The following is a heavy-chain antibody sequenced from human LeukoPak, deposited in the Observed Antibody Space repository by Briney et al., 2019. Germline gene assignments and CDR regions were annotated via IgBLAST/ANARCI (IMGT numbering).Heavy chain of an antibody. CDR2: ISYSGST. CDR3: AKRGVEMSAVRPDNWLDP. V-gene: IGHV4-59*08. D-gene: IGHD5-24*01. Sequence: SETLSLTCTVSGGSISTHYYNWIRQSPGKGLEWIGRISYSGSTNYNPSLQSRVTISIDTSKNQFSLRLTSVTAADTAVYYCAKRGVEMSAVRPDNWLDPWGQGTLVTVSS. CDR1: GGSISTHY. J-gene: IGHJ5*02.